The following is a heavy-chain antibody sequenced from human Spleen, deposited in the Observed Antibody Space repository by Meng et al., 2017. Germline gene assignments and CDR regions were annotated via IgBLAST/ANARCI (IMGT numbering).Heavy chain of an antibody. CDR2: INPKSGDT. Sequence: ASVKVSCKASGYTFPDYWLHWVRRAPGQGLEWMGRINPKSGDTHYAQRFQGRVTMTGDTSISTAYMELSGLRSDDTAMYYCARAGAIYYGLDVWGQGAPVTVSS. CDR1: GYTFPDYW. J-gene: IGHJ6*02. V-gene: IGHV1-2*06. CDR3: ARAGAIYYGLDV. D-gene: IGHD3-3*01.